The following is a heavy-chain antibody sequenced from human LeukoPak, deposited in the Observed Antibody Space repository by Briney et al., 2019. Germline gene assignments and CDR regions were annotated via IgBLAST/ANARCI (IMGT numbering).Heavy chain of an antibody. CDR2: ISSGSSTM. Sequence: GGSLRLSCAASGFTFSSYGMNWVRQAPGKGLEWVSYISSGSSTMYYADSVKGRFTISRDNAKNSLYLQMNSLRAGDTGVYYCARDIRYSYYYYMDVWGKGTTVTISS. CDR3: ARDIRYSYYYYMDV. D-gene: IGHD1-14*01. J-gene: IGHJ6*03. V-gene: IGHV3-48*01. CDR1: GFTFSSYG.